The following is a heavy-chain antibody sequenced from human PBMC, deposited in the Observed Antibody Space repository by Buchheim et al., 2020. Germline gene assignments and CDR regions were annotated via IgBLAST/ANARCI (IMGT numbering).Heavy chain of an antibody. D-gene: IGHD2-2*01. CDR1: GFTFSSYA. Sequence: EVQLLESGGGLVQPGGSLRLSCAASGFTFSSYAMNWVRQAPGKGLEWVSAISGSGGSTYYADSVKGRFTISRDNSKNTLYLQMNSLRAEDTAVYYCAKDAQDIVVVPAALPWDYYYGMDVWGQGTT. CDR2: ISGSGGST. V-gene: IGHV3-23*01. J-gene: IGHJ6*02. CDR3: AKDAQDIVVVPAALPWDYYYGMDV.